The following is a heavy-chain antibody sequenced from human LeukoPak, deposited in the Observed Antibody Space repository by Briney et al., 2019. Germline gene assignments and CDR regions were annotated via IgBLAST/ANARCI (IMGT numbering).Heavy chain of an antibody. D-gene: IGHD5-12*01. J-gene: IGHJ6*03. CDR1: GGTFSSYA. CDR3: ARGDSGYEPPYYYYYMDV. V-gene: IGHV1-69*06. CDR2: IIPIFGTA. Sequence: SVKVSCKASGGTFSSYAISWVRQAPGQGLEWMGGIIPIFGTANYAQKFQGRVTITADKSTSTAYMELSSLGSEDTAVYYCARGDSGYEPPYYYYYMDVWGKGTTVTVSS.